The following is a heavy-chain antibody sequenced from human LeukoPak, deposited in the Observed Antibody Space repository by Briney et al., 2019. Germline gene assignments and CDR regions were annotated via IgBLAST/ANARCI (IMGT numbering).Heavy chain of an antibody. CDR1: GFTFSSYG. D-gene: IGHD3-22*01. V-gene: IGHV3-30*02. CDR3: AKEYYYDSSGYLWGDY. J-gene: IGHJ4*02. Sequence: PGGSLRLSCAASGFTFSSYGMHWVRQAPGKGLEWVAFIRYDGSNKYYADSVKGRFTISRDNSKNTLYLQMNSLRAEDTAVYYCAKEYYYDSSGYLWGDYWGQGTLVTVSS. CDR2: IRYDGSNK.